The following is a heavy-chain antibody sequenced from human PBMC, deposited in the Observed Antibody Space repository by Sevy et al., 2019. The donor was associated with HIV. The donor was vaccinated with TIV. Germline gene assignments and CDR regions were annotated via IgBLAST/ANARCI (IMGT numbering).Heavy chain of an antibody. Sequence: ASVKVSCKASGGIFRSYGISWVRQAPGQGLEWMGGIIPILGSVIYAQKFQGRVTITADESTQTAYMELSSLRSEDTAVYYCARGGGNGWYYFDYWGQETLVTVSS. V-gene: IGHV1-69*13. D-gene: IGHD6-19*01. CDR3: ARGGGNGWYYFDY. J-gene: IGHJ4*02. CDR1: GGIFRSYG. CDR2: IIPILGSV.